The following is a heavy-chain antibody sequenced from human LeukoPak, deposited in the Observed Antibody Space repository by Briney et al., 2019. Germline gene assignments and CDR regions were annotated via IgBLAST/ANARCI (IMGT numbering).Heavy chain of an antibody. Sequence: SETLSLTCTVSGGSISSGDSYWGWIRQHPGKGLDWIGYIYYRGSTYYNPSLESRVTISVDTSRNQFSLKLRSVTAADTAIYYCARSTSNVETALVTEDWGQGTLVTVSS. CDR1: GGSISSGDSY. CDR2: IYYRGST. V-gene: IGHV4-31*03. CDR3: ARSTSNVETALVTED. D-gene: IGHD5-18*01. J-gene: IGHJ4*02.